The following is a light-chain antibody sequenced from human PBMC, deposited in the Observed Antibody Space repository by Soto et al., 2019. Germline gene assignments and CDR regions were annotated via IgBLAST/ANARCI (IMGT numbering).Light chain of an antibody. CDR3: SSYTTDTTVV. Sequence: SVLTQPPSVSGSPGQSVTISCTGTSSDVGSYNRVSWYQQPPGTAPKLMIYEVTNRPSGVPDRFSGTKSGNTASLTISGLQAEDEADYYCSSYTTDTTVVFGGGTKVTVL. V-gene: IGLV2-18*02. CDR1: SSDVGSYNR. J-gene: IGLJ2*01. CDR2: EVT.